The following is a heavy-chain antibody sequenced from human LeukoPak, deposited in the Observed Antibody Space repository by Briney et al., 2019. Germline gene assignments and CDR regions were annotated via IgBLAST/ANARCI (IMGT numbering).Heavy chain of an antibody. CDR2: ISAYNGNT. CDR3: ARSPGRYGGNSAKVY. Sequence: ASVKVSCKASGYTFTSYGISWVRQAPGQGLEWMGWISAYNGNTNYAQKLQGRVTMTTDMSTSTAYMELRSLRSDDTAVYYCARSPGRYGGNSAKVYWGQGTLVTVSS. D-gene: IGHD4-23*01. J-gene: IGHJ4*02. V-gene: IGHV1-18*01. CDR1: GYTFTSYG.